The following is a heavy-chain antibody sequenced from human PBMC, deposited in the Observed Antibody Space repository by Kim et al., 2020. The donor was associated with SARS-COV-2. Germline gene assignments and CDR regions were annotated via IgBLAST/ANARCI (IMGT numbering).Heavy chain of an antibody. CDR1: GFTFDDYA. J-gene: IGHJ6*03. V-gene: IGHV3-9*01. Sequence: GGSLRLSCAASGFTFDDYAMHWVRQAPGKGLEWVSGISWNSGSIGYADSVKGRFTISRDNAKNSLYLQMNSLRAEDTALYYCAKDESSGWSNYMDVWGKGTTVTVSS. D-gene: IGHD6-19*01. CDR3: AKDESSGWSNYMDV. CDR2: ISWNSGSI.